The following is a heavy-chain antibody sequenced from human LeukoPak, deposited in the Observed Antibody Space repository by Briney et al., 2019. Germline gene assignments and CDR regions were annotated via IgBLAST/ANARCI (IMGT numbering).Heavy chain of an antibody. J-gene: IGHJ4*02. D-gene: IGHD3-10*01. Sequence: GGSLRLSCAASGFTFSNSWMHWVRQAPGKGLVWVSRINGDGSTTNYADSVKGRFTISRDNARNTLYLQMNSLRPEDTAVYYCAKDDYGSFDYWGQGALVTVSS. V-gene: IGHV3-74*01. CDR3: AKDDYGSFDY. CDR2: INGDGSTT. CDR1: GFTFSNSW.